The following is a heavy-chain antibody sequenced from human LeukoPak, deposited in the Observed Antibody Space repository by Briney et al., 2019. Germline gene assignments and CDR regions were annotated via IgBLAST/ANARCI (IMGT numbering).Heavy chain of an antibody. CDR2: ISSSSSYI. V-gene: IGHV3-21*01. J-gene: IGHJ4*02. Sequence: PGGSLRLSCAASGFTFSSYSMNWVRQAPGKRLEWVSSISSSSSYIYYADSVKGRFTISRDNAKNSLYLQMNSLRAEDTAVYYCARARDGYNYYPFDYWGQGTLVTVSS. CDR1: GFTFSSYS. CDR3: ARARDGYNYYPFDY. D-gene: IGHD5-24*01.